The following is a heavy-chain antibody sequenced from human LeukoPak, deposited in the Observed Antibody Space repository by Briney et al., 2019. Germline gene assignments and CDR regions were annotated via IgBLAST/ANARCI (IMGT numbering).Heavy chain of an antibody. CDR2: ISAYNGNT. D-gene: IGHD3-3*01. V-gene: IGHV1-18*01. J-gene: IGHJ4*02. Sequence: ASVKVSCEASGYTFTSYGISWVRQAPGQGLEWMGWISAYNGNTNYAQKLQGRVTMTTDTSTSTAYMELRSLRSDDTAVYYCARDSTIFGVVTWPPFDYWGQGTLVTVSS. CDR1: GYTFTSYG. CDR3: ARDSTIFGVVTWPPFDY.